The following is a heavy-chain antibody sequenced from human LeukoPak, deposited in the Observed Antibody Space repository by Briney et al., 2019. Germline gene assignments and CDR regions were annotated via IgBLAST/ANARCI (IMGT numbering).Heavy chain of an antibody. Sequence: SETLSLTCTVSGGSISSYYWSWIRQPPGKGLEWIGYIYYSGSTNYNPSLKSRVTISVDTYKNQFSLKLSSGTAADTAVYYCARAPPIFGVVPIGWFDPWGQGTLVTVSS. CDR3: ARAPPIFGVVPIGWFDP. CDR2: IYYSGST. V-gene: IGHV4-59*01. J-gene: IGHJ5*02. D-gene: IGHD3-3*01. CDR1: GGSISSYY.